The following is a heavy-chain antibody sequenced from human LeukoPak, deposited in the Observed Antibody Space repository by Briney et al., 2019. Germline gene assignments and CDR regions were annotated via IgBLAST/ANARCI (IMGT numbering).Heavy chain of an antibody. J-gene: IGHJ6*04. CDR3: ARTPLKNDYSSGTYYNHRRYYAMDV. D-gene: IGHD3-10*01. V-gene: IGHV1-2*02. CDR2: INPNSGGT. Sequence: ASVKVSCKASGYTFTDYYMHWVRQAPGQGLEWVGWINPNSGGTNYAQKFQGRVTMTRDTSISTAYMDLSRLKSDDTAVYYCARTPLKNDYSSGTYYNHRRYYAMDVWGKGTTVTISS. CDR1: GYTFTDYY.